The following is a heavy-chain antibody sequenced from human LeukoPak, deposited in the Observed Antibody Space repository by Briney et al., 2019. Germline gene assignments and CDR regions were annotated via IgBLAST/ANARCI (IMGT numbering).Heavy chain of an antibody. V-gene: IGHV4-59*01. CDR2: IYYSGST. J-gene: IGHJ4*02. CDR1: GGSISSYY. D-gene: IGHD2-15*01. CDR3: ARVVGYCSGGSCYGDHFDY. Sequence: PSETLSLTCTVSGGSISSYYWSWLRQPPGQGLEGIGYIYYSGSTNYNPSLKSRVTISVDTSKNQFSLKLSSVTAADTAVYYCARVVGYCSGGSCYGDHFDYWGQGTLVTVSS.